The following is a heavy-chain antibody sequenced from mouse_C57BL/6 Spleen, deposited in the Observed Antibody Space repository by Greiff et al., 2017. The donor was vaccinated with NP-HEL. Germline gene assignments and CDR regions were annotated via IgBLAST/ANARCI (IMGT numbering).Heavy chain of an antibody. J-gene: IGHJ3*01. CDR1: GYTFTSYT. D-gene: IGHD2-12*01. Sequence: VQLQQSGAELARPGASVKMSCKASGYTFTSYTMHWVKQRPGQGLEWIGYINPSSGYTKYNQKFKDKATLTADKSSSTAYIQLSSLTSEDSAVYYCARSYDRAWFAYWGQRTLVTVSA. CDR2: INPSSGYT. CDR3: ARSYDRAWFAY. V-gene: IGHV1-4*01.